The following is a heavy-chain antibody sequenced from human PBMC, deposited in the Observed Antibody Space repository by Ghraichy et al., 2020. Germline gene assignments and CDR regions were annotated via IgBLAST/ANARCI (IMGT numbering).Heavy chain of an antibody. J-gene: IGHJ6*02. V-gene: IGHV4-34*01. CDR2: INHSGST. Sequence: SETLSLTCAVYGGSFSGYYWSWIRQPPGKGLEWIGEINHSGSTNYNPSLKSRVTISVDTSKNQFSLKLSYVTAADTAVYYCARAVTRYYYGMDVWGQGTTVTVSS. CDR1: GGSFSGYY. CDR3: ARAVTRYYYGMDV. D-gene: IGHD3-16*02.